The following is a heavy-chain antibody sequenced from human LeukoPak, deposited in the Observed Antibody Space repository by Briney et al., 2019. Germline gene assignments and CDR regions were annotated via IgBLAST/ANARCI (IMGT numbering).Heavy chain of an antibody. J-gene: IGHJ4*02. D-gene: IGHD6-13*01. CDR3: ARTADVAAASTYFDY. CDR2: TYYRSKWYN. CDR1: GDSVSSNSAA. Sequence: SQTLSLTCAISGDSVSSNSAAWNWIRQSPSRGLEWLGRTYYRSKWYNEYAVSVRSRTTINPDTSKNQFSLQLNSVTPEDTAVYYCARTADVAAASTYFDYWGQGSLVTVSS. V-gene: IGHV6-1*01.